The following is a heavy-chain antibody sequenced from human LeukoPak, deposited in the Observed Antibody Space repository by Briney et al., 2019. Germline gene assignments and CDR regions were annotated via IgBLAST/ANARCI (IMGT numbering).Heavy chain of an antibody. Sequence: PSQTLSLTCAVSGGSISSGGYSWSWIRQPPGKGLEWIGYIYHSGSTYYNPSLKSRVTISVDRSKNQFSLKLSSVTAADTAVYYCVRGPYYYDTLRGFDYWGQGTLVTVSS. D-gene: IGHD3-22*01. CDR2: IYHSGST. J-gene: IGHJ4*02. CDR3: VRGPYYYDTLRGFDY. CDR1: GGSISSGGYS. V-gene: IGHV4-30-2*01.